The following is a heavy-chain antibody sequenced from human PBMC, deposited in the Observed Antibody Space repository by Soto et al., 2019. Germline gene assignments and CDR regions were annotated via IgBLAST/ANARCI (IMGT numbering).Heavy chain of an antibody. D-gene: IGHD2-15*01. CDR1: GFTFSSYG. CDR3: ARDKRAVVAATLANWFDP. CDR2: IWYDGSNK. V-gene: IGHV3-33*01. Sequence: GGSLRLSCAASGFTFSSYGMHWVRQAPGKGLEWVAVIWYDGSNKYYADSVKGRFTISRDNSKNTLYLQMNSLRAEDTAVYYCARDKRAVVAATLANWFDPWGQGTLVTVSS. J-gene: IGHJ5*02.